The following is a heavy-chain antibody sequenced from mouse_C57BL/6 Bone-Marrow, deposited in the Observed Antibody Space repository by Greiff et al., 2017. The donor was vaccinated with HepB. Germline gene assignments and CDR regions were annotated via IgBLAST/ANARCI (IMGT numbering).Heavy chain of an antibody. CDR1: GFTFSDYY. CDR3: ARPHYAMDY. Sequence: EVKLVESGGGLVQPGGSLKLSCAASGFTFSDYYMYWVRQTPEKRLEWVAYISNGGGSTYYPDTVKGRFTISRDNAKNTLYLQMSRLKSEDTAMYYCARPHYAMDYWGQGTSVTVSS. V-gene: IGHV5-12*01. J-gene: IGHJ4*01. CDR2: ISNGGGST.